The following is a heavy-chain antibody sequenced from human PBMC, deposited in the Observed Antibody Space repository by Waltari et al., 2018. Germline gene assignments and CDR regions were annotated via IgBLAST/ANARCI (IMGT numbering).Heavy chain of an antibody. J-gene: IGHJ4*02. D-gene: IGHD4-17*01. CDR3: ARGFYGDYAAYFDY. CDR1: GFTVSSNY. Sequence: EVQLVESGGGLITPGGSLRLSCAASGFTVSSNYMSWVRQAPGKGLEWVSVIYSGGNTYYADSVKGRFTISRDNSKNTLYLQMNSLRAEDTAVYYCARGFYGDYAAYFDYWGQGTLVTVSS. V-gene: IGHV3-53*01. CDR2: IYSGGNT.